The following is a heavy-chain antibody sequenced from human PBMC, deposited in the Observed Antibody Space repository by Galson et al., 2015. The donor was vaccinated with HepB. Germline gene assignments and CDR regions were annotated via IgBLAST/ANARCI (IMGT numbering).Heavy chain of an antibody. V-gene: IGHV7-4-1*02. CDR3: ARSPDPFWSGYYMPGTFDY. CDR2: INTNTGNP. J-gene: IGHJ4*02. D-gene: IGHD3-3*01. CDR1: GYTFTSYA. Sequence: SVKVSCKASGYTFTSYAMNWVRQAPGQGLEWMGWINTNTGNPTYAQGFTGRFVFSLDTSVSTAYLQISSLKAEDTAVYYCARSPDPFWSGYYMPGTFDYWGQGTLVTVSS.